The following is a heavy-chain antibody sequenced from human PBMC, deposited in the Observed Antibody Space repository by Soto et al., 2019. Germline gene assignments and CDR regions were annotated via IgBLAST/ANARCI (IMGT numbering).Heavy chain of an antibody. J-gene: IGHJ6*01. CDR2: IKQDGSER. CDR3: ASLGRPC. D-gene: IGHD3-16*01. Sequence: VRLSCAACGFTFSDSWMDWVRPASGKGPEWVANIKQDGSERNYVDSVRGRFIISRDNAKNSLYLQMNSLRAEDTAVYYCASLGRPCWAQCPTVSVS. CDR1: GFTFSDSW. V-gene: IGHV3-7*01.